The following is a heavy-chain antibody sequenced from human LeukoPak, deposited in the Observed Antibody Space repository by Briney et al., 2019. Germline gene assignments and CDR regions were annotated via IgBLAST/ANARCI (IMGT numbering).Heavy chain of an antibody. CDR1: GYTFTGYY. Sequence: ASVKVSCKASGYTFTGYYMHWVRQAPGQGLEWMGWINPNSGGTNYAQKFQGWVTMTRDTSISTAYMELSRLRSDDTAVYYCARDHGYSYGQQYYYYGMDVWGQGTTVTVSS. CDR2: INPNSGGT. J-gene: IGHJ6*02. D-gene: IGHD5-18*01. V-gene: IGHV1-2*04. CDR3: ARDHGYSYGQQYYYYGMDV.